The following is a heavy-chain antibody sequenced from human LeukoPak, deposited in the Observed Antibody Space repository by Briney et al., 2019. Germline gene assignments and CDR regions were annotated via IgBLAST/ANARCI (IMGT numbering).Heavy chain of an antibody. J-gene: IGHJ4*02. CDR3: ARQRGFLDY. D-gene: IGHD3-10*01. CDR1: GFTFSDSY. Sequence: PGGSLRLSCAASGFTFSDSYMTWIRQAPGKGLEWVSYISNSGSTIYYADSVKGRFTISRDNAKNSLYLQMNSLRAEDTAVYYCARQRGFLDYWGQGTLVTVSS. V-gene: IGHV3-11*04. CDR2: ISNSGSTI.